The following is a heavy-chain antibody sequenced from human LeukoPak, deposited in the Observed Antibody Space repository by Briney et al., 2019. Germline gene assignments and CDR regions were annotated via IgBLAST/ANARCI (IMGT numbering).Heavy chain of an antibody. CDR3: ARLEAPVTPVLQPYGGAFDI. CDR2: INPNSGGT. Sequence: GASVKVSCKASGYTFTGYYMHWVRQAPGQGLEWMGWINPNSGGTNYAQKFQGRVTMTRDTSISTAYMELSRLRSDDTAVYYCARLEAPVTPVLQPYGGAFDIWGQGTMVTVSS. V-gene: IGHV1-2*02. CDR1: GYTFTGYY. D-gene: IGHD4/OR15-4a*01. J-gene: IGHJ3*02.